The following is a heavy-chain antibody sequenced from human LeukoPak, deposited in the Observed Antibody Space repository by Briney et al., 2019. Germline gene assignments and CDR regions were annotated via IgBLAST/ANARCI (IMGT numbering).Heavy chain of an antibody. CDR3: AQTRLWFGELSTFDF. J-gene: IGHJ4*02. CDR2: ISGSGSST. V-gene: IGHV3-23*01. CDR1: GFTFSNYA. Sequence: GGSLRLSCAASGFTFSNYAMSWVRQAPGKGLEWVSTISGSGSSTYYADSVKGRFTISRDNSKNTLYLQMNSPRAEDTAIYYCAQTRLWFGELSTFDFWGQGTLVTVSS. D-gene: IGHD3-10*01.